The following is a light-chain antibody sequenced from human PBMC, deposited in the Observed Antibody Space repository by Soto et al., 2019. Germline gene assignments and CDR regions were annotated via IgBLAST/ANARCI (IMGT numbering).Light chain of an antibody. V-gene: IGKV1-39*01. CDR2: GVS. J-gene: IGKJ2*01. CDR1: QSVSTY. Sequence: DIQMTQSPGARSSSVGEICTITCRASQSVSTYLNWYSQKSGGAPKLLIHGVSKLENGTPSRFSGSGLATDFTLTINTLQPEDFAVYFCQQTYMVPYTFGQGTKVDI. CDR3: QQTYMVPYT.